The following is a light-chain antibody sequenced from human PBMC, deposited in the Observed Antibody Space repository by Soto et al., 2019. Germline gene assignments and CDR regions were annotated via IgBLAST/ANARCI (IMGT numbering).Light chain of an antibody. CDR3: QQYCCSPPT. Sequence: ESVLTQSPGTLSLSPGERATLSCRASQSVSKNFLAWYQQKPGQAPRLLISGASNRATGIPDRFGVSGSGADFSLAIDRLEPEDLAVYFCQQYCCSPPTFGGGTKVAIK. J-gene: IGKJ4*01. CDR2: GAS. V-gene: IGKV3-20*01. CDR1: QSVSKNF.